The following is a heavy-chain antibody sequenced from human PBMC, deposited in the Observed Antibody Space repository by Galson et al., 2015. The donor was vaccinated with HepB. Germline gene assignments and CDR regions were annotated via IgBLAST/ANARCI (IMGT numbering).Heavy chain of an antibody. CDR3: ARGRKTMCSSTSCSMVQGSVGY. J-gene: IGHJ4*02. V-gene: IGHV1-2*06. Sequence: VTVSCKASGCTFTGYYMHWVRQAPGQGLEWMGRINPNSGGTNYAQKFQGRVTMTRDTSISTAYMELSRLRSDDTAVYYCARGRKTMCSSTSCSMVQGSVGYWGQGTLVTVSS. D-gene: IGHD2-2*01. CDR1: GCTFTGYY. CDR2: INPNSGGT.